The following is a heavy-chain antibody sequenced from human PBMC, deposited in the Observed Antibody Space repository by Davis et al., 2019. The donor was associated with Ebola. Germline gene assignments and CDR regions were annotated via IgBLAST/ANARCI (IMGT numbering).Heavy chain of an antibody. J-gene: IGHJ6*02. Sequence: GESLKISCAASGFTFSSYAMHWVRQAPGKGLEWVAVISYDGSNKYYADSVKGRFTISRDNSKNTLYLQMNTLRDEDMAVFYWAKVLGTYLYGMDVWGQGARVTVSS. D-gene: IGHD2-2*02. CDR1: GFTFSSYA. CDR3: AKVLGTYLYGMDV. V-gene: IGHV3-30-3*01. CDR2: ISYDGSNK.